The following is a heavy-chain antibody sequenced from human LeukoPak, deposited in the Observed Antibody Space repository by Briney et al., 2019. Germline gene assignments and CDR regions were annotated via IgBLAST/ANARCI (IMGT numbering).Heavy chain of an antibody. CDR2: IFYSGSP. Sequence: PSETLSLTCTVSGVSISSHYWSWIRQPPGEGLEWIGNIFYSGSPNYKSSLKSRVTTSFDTSKNQFSLKLSSVTAADTAVYYCARVGHIVAAGTYDYWGQGTLSPSPQ. D-gene: IGHD6-13*01. J-gene: IGHJ4*02. V-gene: IGHV4-59*08. CDR1: GVSISSHY. CDR3: ARVGHIVAAGTYDY.